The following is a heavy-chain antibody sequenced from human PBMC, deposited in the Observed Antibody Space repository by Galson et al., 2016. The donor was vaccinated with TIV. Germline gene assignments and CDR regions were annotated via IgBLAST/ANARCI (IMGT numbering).Heavy chain of an antibody. CDR2: ILPIFGAV. J-gene: IGHJ6*03. CDR3: ARPSSSCRGCSYYYYMDV. Sequence: SVKVSCKASGGTFNIYAISWVRQAPGQGLEWMGGILPIFGAVTYAQKFQGRVTITADESTNTAYMELSSLKSDDTAMYYCARPSSSCRGCSYYYYMDVWGKGTTVTVSS. V-gene: IGHV1-69*13. D-gene: IGHD6-19*01. CDR1: GGTFNIYA.